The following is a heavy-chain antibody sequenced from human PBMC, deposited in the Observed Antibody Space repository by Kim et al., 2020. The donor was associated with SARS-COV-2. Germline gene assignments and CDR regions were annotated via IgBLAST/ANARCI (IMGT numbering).Heavy chain of an antibody. D-gene: IGHD1-26*01. CDR3: AKRRGGLLQVWYFDY. CDR2: ISGGGST. Sequence: GGSLRLSCAASGFTFSSYSMSWVRQAPGKGLEWVSTISGGGSTNYADSVKGRFTISRDNYQNKLYLQMNSLRAEDKAVYYCAKRRGGLLQVWYFDYCGQGTLVTVSS. CDR1: GFTFSSYS. V-gene: IGHV3-23*01. J-gene: IGHJ4*02.